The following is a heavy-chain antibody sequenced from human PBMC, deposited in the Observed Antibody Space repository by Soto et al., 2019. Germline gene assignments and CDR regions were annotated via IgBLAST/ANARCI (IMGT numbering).Heavy chain of an antibody. V-gene: IGHV4-34*01. CDR2: INHRGST. Sequence: SETLSLTCAVYGGSFSGYYWSWIRQPPGTGLEWIGEINHRGSTNYNPSLKSRVTISVDTSKNQFSLKLSSVTAADTAVYYCASYDILTGYYPYYYYGMDVWGQGTTVTVS. CDR3: ASYDILTGYYPYYYYGMDV. D-gene: IGHD3-9*01. J-gene: IGHJ6*02. CDR1: GGSFSGYY.